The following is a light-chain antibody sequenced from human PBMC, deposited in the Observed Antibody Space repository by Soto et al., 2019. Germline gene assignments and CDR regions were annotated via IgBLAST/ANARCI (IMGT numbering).Light chain of an antibody. V-gene: IGKV3-11*01. CDR3: QQRSNWPPYT. CDR2: DAF. CDR1: QSISSY. J-gene: IGKJ2*01. Sequence: EIVLTQSPATLSLSPGERATLSCRASQSISSYLAWYQQKPGQAPRLLIYDAFNRPTGIQARFSGSGSGTDLNLTISSLEPEDFAVYYCQQRSNWPPYTFGQGTKLEIK.